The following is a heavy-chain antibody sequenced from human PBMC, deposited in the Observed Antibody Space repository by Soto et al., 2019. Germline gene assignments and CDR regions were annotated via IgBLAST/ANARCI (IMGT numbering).Heavy chain of an antibody. CDR1: GGSISSSSYY. J-gene: IGHJ4*02. V-gene: IGHV4-39*02. CDR3: ARDPSGWFSWGYFDY. CDR2: IYYSGST. D-gene: IGHD6-19*01. Sequence: SETLSLTCTVSGGSISSSSYYWGWIRQPPGKGLEWIGSIYYSGSTYYNPSLKSRVTISVDTSKNQFSLKLSSVTAADTAVYYCARDPSGWFSWGYFDYWGQGTLVTVSS.